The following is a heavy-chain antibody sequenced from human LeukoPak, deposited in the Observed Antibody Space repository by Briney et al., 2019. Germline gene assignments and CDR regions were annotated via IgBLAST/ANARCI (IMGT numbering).Heavy chain of an antibody. CDR3: ARHVYDFWSGYYYYYMDV. D-gene: IGHD3-3*01. J-gene: IGHJ6*03. Sequence: SETLSLTCAVYGGSFSGYYWSWIRQPPGKGLEWIGEINHSGSTNYNPSLKSRVTISVDTSKNQFSLKLSSVTAADTAVYYCARHVYDFWSGYYYYYMDVWGKGTTVTVSS. CDR2: INHSGST. CDR1: GGSFSGYY. V-gene: IGHV4-34*01.